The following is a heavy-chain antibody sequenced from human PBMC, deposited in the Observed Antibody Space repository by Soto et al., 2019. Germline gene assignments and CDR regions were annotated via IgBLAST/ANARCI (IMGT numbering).Heavy chain of an antibody. D-gene: IGHD6-19*01. J-gene: IGHJ5*02. Sequence: QVQLQESVPGLVKPSETLSLTCSVSGASISSYYWSWIRQPPGKGLEWIAYIYYSGSTNYNPSLNNRVSISIETSKTKYSLKLRSVTVAATAVYYCSRHAVLGWPAIGLDPWGQGIMVSVSS. CDR1: GASISSYY. CDR3: SRHAVLGWPAIGLDP. CDR2: IYYSGST. V-gene: IGHV4-59*08.